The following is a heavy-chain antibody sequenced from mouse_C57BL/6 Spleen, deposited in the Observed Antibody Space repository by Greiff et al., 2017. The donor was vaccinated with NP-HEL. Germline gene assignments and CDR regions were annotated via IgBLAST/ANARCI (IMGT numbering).Heavy chain of an antibody. CDR3: ARSEVTDYFDY. J-gene: IGHJ2*01. V-gene: IGHV1-69*01. CDR1: GYTFTSYW. Sequence: VQLQQPGAELVMPGASVKLSCKASGYTFTSYWMHWVKQRPGQGLEWIGEIDPSDSYTNYNQKFKGKSTLTVDKSSSTAYMQLSSLTSEDSAVYYCARSEVTDYFDYWGQGTTLTVSS. D-gene: IGHD2-2*01. CDR2: IDPSDSYT.